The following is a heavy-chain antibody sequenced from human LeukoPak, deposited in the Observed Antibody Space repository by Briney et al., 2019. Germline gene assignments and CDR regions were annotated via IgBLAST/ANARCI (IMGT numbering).Heavy chain of an antibody. V-gene: IGHV3-23*01. Sequence: PGGSLRLSCAASGFTFSNCAMSWVRQAPGKGLQWVSGISGGGAAIYYADSVKGRFTISRDNSKNTLYLQMNSLRAEDTAVYYCARAPGGSYCGGDCYADAFDIWGQGTMVTVSS. CDR1: GFTFSNCA. D-gene: IGHD2-21*02. CDR2: ISGGGAAI. J-gene: IGHJ3*02. CDR3: ARAPGGSYCGGDCYADAFDI.